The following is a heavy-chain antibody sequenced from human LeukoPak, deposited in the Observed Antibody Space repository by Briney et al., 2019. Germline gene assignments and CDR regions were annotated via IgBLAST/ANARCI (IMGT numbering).Heavy chain of an antibody. CDR2: INPNSGGT. CDR1: GYTFTGYY. V-gene: IGHV1-2*02. D-gene: IGHD3-22*01. Sequence: ASVKVSCKASGYTFTGYYMHWVRPAPGQGLEWMGWINPNSGGTNYAQKFQGRVTMTRDTSISTAYMELSRLRSDDTAVYYCARQAYDSSGYWNDWGQETLVTVSS. CDR3: ARQAYDSSGYWND. J-gene: IGHJ4*02.